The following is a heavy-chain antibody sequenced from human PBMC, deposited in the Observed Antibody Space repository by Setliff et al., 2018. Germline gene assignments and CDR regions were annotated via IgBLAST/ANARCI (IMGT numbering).Heavy chain of an antibody. V-gene: IGHV3-49*04. J-gene: IGHJ3*01. CDR3: TTDPSPTFGGVKGAAFDF. CDR1: GFSFGDYA. D-gene: IGHD3-16*01. Sequence: QAGGSLRLSCVTSGFSFGDYAMNWVRQAPGKGLEWISLIRTKGNSETTEYATSVKGRFTISRDDSTSVAYLQMNSLKSEDTAVYYCTTDPSPTFGGVKGAAFDFWGQGTMVTGSS. CDR2: IRTKGNSETT.